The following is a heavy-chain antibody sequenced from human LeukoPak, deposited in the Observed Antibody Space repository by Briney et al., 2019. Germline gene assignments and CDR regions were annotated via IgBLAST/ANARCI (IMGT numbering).Heavy chain of an antibody. Sequence: SQTLSLTCAISGDSFSSNSAAWNWIRQSPSRGLEWLGRTYYRSKWYNDYAVSVKSRITINPDTSKNQFSLQLNSVTPEDTAVYYCASEVECSSTSCYPSWFDPWGQGTLVTVSS. CDR3: ASEVECSSTSCYPSWFDP. J-gene: IGHJ5*02. CDR1: GDSFSSNSAA. CDR2: TYYRSKWYN. D-gene: IGHD2-2*01. V-gene: IGHV6-1*01.